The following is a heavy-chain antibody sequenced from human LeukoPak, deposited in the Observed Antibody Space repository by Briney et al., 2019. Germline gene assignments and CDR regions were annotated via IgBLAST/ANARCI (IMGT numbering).Heavy chain of an antibody. J-gene: IGHJ6*03. Sequence: SETLSLTCTVSGGSISSSSYYWGWIRQPPGKGLEWIGSIYYSGSTYYNPSLKSRVTISVDTSKNQFSLKLSSVTAADTAVYYCARHSSQWPVPYYYYYMDVWGKGTTVTISS. CDR1: GGSISSSSYY. CDR3: ARHSSQWPVPYYYYYMDV. D-gene: IGHD6-19*01. V-gene: IGHV4-39*01. CDR2: IYYSGST.